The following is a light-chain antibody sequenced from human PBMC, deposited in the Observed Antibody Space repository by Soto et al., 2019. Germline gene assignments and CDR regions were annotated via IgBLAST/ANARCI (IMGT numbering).Light chain of an antibody. V-gene: IGLV1-44*01. CDR1: TSNIGSNT. CDR3: AVWDDSLNAWV. CDR2: SND. Sequence: QSVLTQPTSAAGNPGQSVTISCSGSTSNIGSNTVNWYQQLPETAPKLLVYSNDQRPSGVPDRFSASKSGTSAFLAISGLYSEDEADYDCAVWDDSLNAWVFGGGTKVTVL. J-gene: IGLJ3*02.